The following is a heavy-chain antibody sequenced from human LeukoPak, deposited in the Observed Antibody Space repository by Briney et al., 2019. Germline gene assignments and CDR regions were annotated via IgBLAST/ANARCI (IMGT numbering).Heavy chain of an antibody. CDR1: GFTFSDYY. CDR2: ISSSGSTI. J-gene: IGHJ4*02. CDR3: AKGLYYDFWSGYLDFDY. Sequence: GGSLRLSCAASGFTFSDYYMSWIRQAPGKGLEWVSYISSSGSTIYYADSVKGRFTISRDNSKNTLYLQMNSLRAEDTAVYYCAKGLYYDFWSGYLDFDYWGQGTLVTVSS. V-gene: IGHV3-11*01. D-gene: IGHD3-3*01.